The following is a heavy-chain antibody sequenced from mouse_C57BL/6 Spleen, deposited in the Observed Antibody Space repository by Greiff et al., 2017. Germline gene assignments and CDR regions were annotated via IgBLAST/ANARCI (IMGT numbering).Heavy chain of an antibody. Sequence: VQLQQSGPVLVKPGASVKMSCKASGYTFTDFYMNWVKQSHGKSLDWIGVINPYNGGTSYNQKFKGKATLTVDKSSSTGYMERNSVTAEDSAGDYCARSRSYRYFDVWGTGTTVTVSS. CDR1: GYTFTDFY. CDR2: INPYNGGT. J-gene: IGHJ1*03. V-gene: IGHV1-19*01. CDR3: ARSRSYRYFDV.